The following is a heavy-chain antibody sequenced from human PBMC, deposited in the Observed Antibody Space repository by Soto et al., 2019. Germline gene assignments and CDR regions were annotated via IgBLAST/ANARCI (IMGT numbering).Heavy chain of an antibody. CDR2: IDHSGST. CDR1: GGSFSGYY. D-gene: IGHD2-15*01. V-gene: IGHV4-34*01. CDR3: ARGRGGWCSGGSCYRPLGYYGMDV. J-gene: IGHJ6*02. Sequence: SETLSLTCAVYGGSFSGYYWSWIRQPPGKGLEWIGEIDHSGSTNYNPSLKSRVTISVDTSKNQFSLKLSSVTAADTAVYYCARGRGGWCSGGSCYRPLGYYGMDVWGQGTTVTVSS.